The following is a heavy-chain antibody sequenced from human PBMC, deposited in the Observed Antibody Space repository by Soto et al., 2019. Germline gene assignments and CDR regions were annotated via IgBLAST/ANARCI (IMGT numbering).Heavy chain of an antibody. Sequence: QMQLQQWDAGLLKPSETLSLTCAVYGGSFSGYYYYWIRQPPGKGLEWIGEINRSGSTNYNPSLKSRVTISVDTSKNQFSLTLSSVTAADTAIYYCARGGLTTVPPLTWGQGTLVTVSS. V-gene: IGHV4-34*01. CDR2: INRSGST. CDR3: ARGGLTTVPPLT. CDR1: GGSFSGYY. D-gene: IGHD4-17*01. J-gene: IGHJ4*02.